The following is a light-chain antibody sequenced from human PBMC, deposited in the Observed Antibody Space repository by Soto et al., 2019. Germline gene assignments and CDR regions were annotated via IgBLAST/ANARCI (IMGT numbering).Light chain of an antibody. Sequence: EIVLTQSPGTLPLSPGERATLSCRASQSVSSNYVAWYQQKPGQTPKVLIYRASSRATGIPARFIGSGAGTDCTRPISSLEPEDVEVDYCQQRSNWPRTFGQGTQVDIK. CDR2: RAS. V-gene: IGKV3D-20*02. CDR3: QQRSNWPRT. CDR1: QSVSSNY. J-gene: IGKJ1*01.